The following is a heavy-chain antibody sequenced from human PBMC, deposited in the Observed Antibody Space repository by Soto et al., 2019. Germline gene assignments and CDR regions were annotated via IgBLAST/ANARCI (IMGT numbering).Heavy chain of an antibody. CDR2: IYHSGST. Sequence: QLQLQESGSGLVKPSQTLSLTCAVSGGSISSGGYSWSWIRQPPGKGLEWIGYIYHSGSTYYNPSLKSRGTISVDRSNNQFSLKLSSVTTANTAVYCFAGASTTVTTLDYWGQGTLVTVSS. CDR3: AGASTTVTTLDY. D-gene: IGHD4-17*01. J-gene: IGHJ4*02. CDR1: GGSISSGGYS. V-gene: IGHV4-30-2*01.